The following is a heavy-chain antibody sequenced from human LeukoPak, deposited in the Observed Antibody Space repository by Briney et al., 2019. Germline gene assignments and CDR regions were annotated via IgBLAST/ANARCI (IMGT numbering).Heavy chain of an antibody. Sequence: ASVKVSCKASGYTFISYYMHWVRQAPGQGLEWMGIINPSGGSTSYAQKFQGRVTMTRDTSTSTVYMELSSLRSEDTAVYYCARDIVVVPAAPVYGMDVWGKGTTVTVSS. D-gene: IGHD2-2*01. J-gene: IGHJ6*04. V-gene: IGHV1-46*01. CDR3: ARDIVVVPAAPVYGMDV. CDR2: INPSGGST. CDR1: GYTFISYY.